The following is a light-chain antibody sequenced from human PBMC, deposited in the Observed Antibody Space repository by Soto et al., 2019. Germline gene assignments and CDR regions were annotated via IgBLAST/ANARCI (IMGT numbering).Light chain of an antibody. CDR1: QSVSSN. V-gene: IGKV3-15*01. J-gene: IGKJ1*01. Sequence: EIVMTQSPATLSVSPGERATLSCRASQSVSSNLAWYQQKPGQAPRLLIYGASTRATGIPARFSGSGSGTEFPLTISSLQSEDFPVYYCQQYNNWPPWTFGQGTKVEI. CDR2: GAS. CDR3: QQYNNWPPWT.